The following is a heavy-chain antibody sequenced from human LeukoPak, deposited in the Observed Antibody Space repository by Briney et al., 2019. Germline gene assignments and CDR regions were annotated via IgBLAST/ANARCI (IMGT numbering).Heavy chain of an antibody. CDR3: ARERPTDRPRRDGYTPYRAFDI. V-gene: IGHV1-46*01. D-gene: IGHD5-24*01. CDR1: GYTFTSYY. CDR2: INPSGGST. J-gene: IGHJ3*02. Sequence: ASVKVSCKASGYTFTSYYMHWVRQAPGQGLEWMGIINPSGGSTSYAQKFQGRVTMTRDMSTSTVYMELSSLRSDDTAVYYCARERPTDRPRRDGYTPYRAFDIWGQGTMVTVSS.